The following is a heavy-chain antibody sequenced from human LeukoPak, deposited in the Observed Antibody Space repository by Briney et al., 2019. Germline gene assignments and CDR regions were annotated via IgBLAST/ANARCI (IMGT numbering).Heavy chain of an antibody. V-gene: IGHV3-30*04. CDR2: ISYDGSNK. D-gene: IGHD3-22*01. CDR3: AGDPDYYDSSGYPYYFDY. CDR1: GFTFSSYA. Sequence: GGSLRLSCAASGFTFSSYAMHWVRQAPGKGLEWVAVISYDGSNKYYADSVKGRFTISRDNSKNTLYLQMNSLRAEDTAVYYCAGDPDYYDSSGYPYYFDYWGQGTLVTVSS. J-gene: IGHJ4*02.